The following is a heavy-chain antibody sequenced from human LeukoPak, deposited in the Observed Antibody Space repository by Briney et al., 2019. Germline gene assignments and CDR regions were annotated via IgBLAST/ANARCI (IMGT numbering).Heavy chain of an antibody. CDR1: GGSFSGYY. J-gene: IGHJ5*02. D-gene: IGHD3-10*01. CDR2: INHSGST. V-gene: IGHV4-34*01. Sequence: SETLSLTCAAYGGSFSGYYWSWIRQPPGKGLEWIGEINHSGSTNYNPSLKSRVTISVDTSKNQFSLKLSSVTAADTAVYYCARERLLWFGETNWFDPWGQGTLVTVSS. CDR3: ARERLLWFGETNWFDP.